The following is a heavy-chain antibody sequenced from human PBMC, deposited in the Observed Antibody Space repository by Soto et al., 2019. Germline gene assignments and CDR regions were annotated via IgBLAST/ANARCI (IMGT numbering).Heavy chain of an antibody. D-gene: IGHD5-12*01. CDR2: IKQDGSEK. CDR1: GFTFSSYW. CDR3: ARDIVATIINGMDV. V-gene: IGHV3-7*05. J-gene: IGHJ6*02. Sequence: GGSLRLSCAASGFTFSSYWMSWVRQAPGKGLEWVANIKQDGSEKYYVDSVKGRFTISRDNAKNSLYLQMNSLRAEDTAVYYCARDIVATIINGMDVWGQGTTVTVSS.